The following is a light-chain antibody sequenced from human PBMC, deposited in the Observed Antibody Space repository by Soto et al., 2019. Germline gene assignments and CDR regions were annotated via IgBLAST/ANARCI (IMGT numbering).Light chain of an antibody. CDR1: QGINSF. V-gene: IGKV1-9*01. CDR3: QQYIHWPPLT. J-gene: IGKJ4*01. CDR2: AAS. Sequence: IQLTQSPSSLSASVGDRVTITCRASQGINSFLAWYQQKPGKAPKLLIYAASTLQSGVPSRFSGSGSGTDFTLTISSLQSEDFAVYYCQQYIHWPPLTFGGGTKVEIK.